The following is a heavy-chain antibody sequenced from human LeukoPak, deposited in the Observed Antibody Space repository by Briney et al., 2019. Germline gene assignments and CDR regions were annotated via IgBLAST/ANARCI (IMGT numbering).Heavy chain of an antibody. V-gene: IGHV4-59*01. D-gene: IGHD6-13*01. J-gene: IGHJ5*02. CDR2: IYYSWST. CDR1: VGSISSYY. CDR3: ARDYWVAAAGTTVWFDP. Sequence: SETLSLTCTVSVGSISSYYWSWIRQPPGKGLEWIGYIYYSWSTNYNPSLKSRVTISVDTYKNQFSLKLSSVTAADTAVYYCARDYWVAAAGTTVWFDPWGQGTLVTVSS.